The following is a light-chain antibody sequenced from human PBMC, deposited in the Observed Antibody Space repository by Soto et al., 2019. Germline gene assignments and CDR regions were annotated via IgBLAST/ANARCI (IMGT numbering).Light chain of an antibody. CDR1: QGISNH. Sequence: DIQMTQSPSSLSASVGDRITLTCRASQGISNHLAWFQQKPGKAPKSLIHGASSLQSWVPSRFSGSASGTDFTLTISSLQPEDFATYYCQQYDSYPWTFGQGTKVEI. J-gene: IGKJ1*01. CDR2: GAS. V-gene: IGKV1-16*01. CDR3: QQYDSYPWT.